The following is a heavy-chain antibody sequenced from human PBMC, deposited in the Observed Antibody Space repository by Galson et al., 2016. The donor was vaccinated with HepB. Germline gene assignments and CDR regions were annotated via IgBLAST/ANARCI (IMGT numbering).Heavy chain of an antibody. CDR1: GFTFSXXX. D-gene: IGHD3-16*01. J-gene: IGHJ4*02. CDR2: XSGRXXXT. V-gene: IGHV3-23*01. CDR3: AKTMGQDFLDY. Sequence: SLRLSCAASGFTFSXXXMSXXXQAXXXGLXXVSXXSGRXXXTXXPDSXXGRFTISRDISKNTVVVQMNSLRGEDTAVYYCAKTMGQDFLDYWGQGTLVTVSX.